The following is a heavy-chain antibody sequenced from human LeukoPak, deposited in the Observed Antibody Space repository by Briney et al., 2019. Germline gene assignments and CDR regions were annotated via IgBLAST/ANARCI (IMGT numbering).Heavy chain of an antibody. J-gene: IGHJ3*02. Sequence: SQTLSLTCTVSGVSISSGGYYWSWIRQHPGKGLEWIGYIYYSGSTYYNPSLKSRVTISVDTSKNQFSLKLSSVTAADTAVYYCASAESSLDAFDIWGQGTMVTVSS. CDR2: IYYSGST. V-gene: IGHV4-31*03. CDR1: GVSISSGGYY. D-gene: IGHD1-14*01. CDR3: ASAESSLDAFDI.